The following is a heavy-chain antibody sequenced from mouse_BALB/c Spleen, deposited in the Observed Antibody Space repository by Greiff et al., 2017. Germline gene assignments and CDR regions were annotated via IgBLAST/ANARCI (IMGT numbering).Heavy chain of an antibody. CDR1: GYNFTSYW. D-gene: IGHD2-2*01. J-gene: IGHJ3*01. CDR3: ARWRGYDSWFAY. V-gene: IGHV1-55*01. CDR2: IYPGSGST. Sequence: QVQLQQSGPELVRPGTSVKLSCKASGYNFTSYWINWVKLRPGQGLEWIGDIYPGSGSTNYNEKFKSKATLTVDTSSSTAYMQLSSLASEDSALYYCARWRGYDSWFAYWGQGTLVTVSA.